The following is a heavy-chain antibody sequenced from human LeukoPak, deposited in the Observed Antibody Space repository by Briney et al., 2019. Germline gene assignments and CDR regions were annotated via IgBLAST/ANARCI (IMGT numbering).Heavy chain of an antibody. Sequence: PGGSLRLSCAASGFTFDDYGMSWVRQAPGKGLEWVSYISSGSSTIYYADSVKGRFTISRDNAKNSLYLQMNSLRAEGTAVYYCARDYLVGRGYKDVWGKGTTVTVSS. CDR1: GFTFDDYG. D-gene: IGHD3-10*01. CDR2: ISSGSSTI. V-gene: IGHV3-48*01. CDR3: ARDYLVGRGYKDV. J-gene: IGHJ6*03.